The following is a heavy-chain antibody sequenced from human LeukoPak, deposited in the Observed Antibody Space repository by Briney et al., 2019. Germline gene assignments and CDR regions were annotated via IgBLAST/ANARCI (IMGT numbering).Heavy chain of an antibody. V-gene: IGHV3-23*01. Sequence: GGSLRLSCAASGFTFSSYAMSWVRQAPGKGLGWVSAISGSGGSTYYADSVKGRFTISRDNSKNTLYLQMNGLRAEDTAVYYCAKGNTMIVVVSDYWGQGTLVTVSS. CDR1: GFTFSSYA. CDR2: ISGSGGST. D-gene: IGHD3-22*01. J-gene: IGHJ4*02. CDR3: AKGNTMIVVVSDY.